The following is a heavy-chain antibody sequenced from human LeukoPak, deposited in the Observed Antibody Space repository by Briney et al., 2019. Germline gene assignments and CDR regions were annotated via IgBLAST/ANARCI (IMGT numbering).Heavy chain of an antibody. J-gene: IGHJ4*02. V-gene: IGHV1-69*05. Sequence: SVKVSCKASGYTFTSYDINWVRQAPGQGLEWMGRIIPIFGTANYAQKFQGRVTITTDESTSTAYMELSSLRSEDTAVYYCAREIPAGSSYFDYWGQGTLVTVSS. CDR1: GYTFTSYD. D-gene: IGHD6-13*01. CDR2: IIPIFGTA. CDR3: AREIPAGSSYFDY.